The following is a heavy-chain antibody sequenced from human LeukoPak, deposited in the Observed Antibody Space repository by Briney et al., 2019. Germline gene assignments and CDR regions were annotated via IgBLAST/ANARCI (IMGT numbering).Heavy chain of an antibody. V-gene: IGHV1-2*02. J-gene: IGHJ4*02. CDR2: INPNSGGT. CDR1: GYTFTGYY. Sequence: ASVKVSCKASGYTFTGYYMHWVRQAPGQGLEWMGWINPNSGGTNYAQKLQGRVTMTTDTSTSTAYMELRSLRSDDTAVYYCARDNYDILTGYLSDYWGQGTLVTVSS. CDR3: ARDNYDILTGYLSDY. D-gene: IGHD3-9*01.